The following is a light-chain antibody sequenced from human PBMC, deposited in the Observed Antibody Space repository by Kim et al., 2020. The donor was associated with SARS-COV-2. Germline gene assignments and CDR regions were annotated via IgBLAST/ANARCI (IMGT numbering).Light chain of an antibody. J-gene: IGLJ1*01. V-gene: IGLV3-21*04. CDR1: NIGSKS. Sequence: SYELTQPPSVSVAPGKTARITCGGNNIGSKSVHWYQQKPGQAPVLVIYYDSDRPSGIPERFSGSNSGNTATLTISRVEAGDEADYYCQVWDSSSDHHVFGTGTKGTVL. CDR2: YDS. CDR3: QVWDSSSDHHV.